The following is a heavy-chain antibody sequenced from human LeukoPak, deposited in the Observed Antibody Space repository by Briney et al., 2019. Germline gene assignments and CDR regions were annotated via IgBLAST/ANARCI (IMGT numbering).Heavy chain of an antibody. CDR2: IYYSGST. CDR3: ARGLGASDI. Sequence: KPSETLSLTCTVSGGSISSYYWSWIRQPPGKGLEWIGYIYYSGSTNYNPSLKSRVTISVDTSKNQFSLKLSSVAAADTAVYYCARGLGASDIWGQGTMVTVSS. V-gene: IGHV4-59*01. J-gene: IGHJ3*02. CDR1: GGSISSYY. D-gene: IGHD3-16*01.